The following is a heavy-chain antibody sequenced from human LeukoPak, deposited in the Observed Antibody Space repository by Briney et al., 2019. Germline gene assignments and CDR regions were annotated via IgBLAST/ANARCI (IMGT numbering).Heavy chain of an antibody. D-gene: IGHD6-13*01. V-gene: IGHV3-21*01. CDR1: GFTFSSYS. CDR2: ISSSSSYI. J-gene: IGHJ4*02. Sequence: GGSLRLSCAASGFTFSSYSMNWVRQAPGKGLEWVSSISSSSSYIYYADSVKGRFTISRGNAKNSLYLQMNSLRAEDTAVYYCARGPAAALNDYWGQGTLVTVSS. CDR3: ARGPAAALNDY.